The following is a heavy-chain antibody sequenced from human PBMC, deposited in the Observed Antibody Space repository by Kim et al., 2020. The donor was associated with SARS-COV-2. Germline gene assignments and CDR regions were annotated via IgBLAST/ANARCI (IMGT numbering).Heavy chain of an antibody. CDR1: GFTFSSYG. D-gene: IGHD3-10*01. CDR3: VTVFGEGAFDI. V-gene: IGHV3-30*03. J-gene: IGHJ3*02. CDR2: ISYDGSNK. Sequence: GGSLRLSCAASGFTFSSYGMHWVRQAPGKGLEWVAVISYDGSNKYYADSVKGRFTISRDNSKNTLYLQMNSLRAEDTAVYYCVTVFGEGAFDIWGQGTMVTVSS.